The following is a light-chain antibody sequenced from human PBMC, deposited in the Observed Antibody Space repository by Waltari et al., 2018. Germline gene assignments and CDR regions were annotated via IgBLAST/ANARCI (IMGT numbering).Light chain of an antibody. CDR2: DAS. Sequence: DIQMTQYPSSLSASVGDRVTITCQASQDISNYLNWYQQKPGKAPKLLIYDASNLETGVPSRFSGSGSGTDFTFTISSLQPEDIATYYCQQYDNLLGTFGPGTKVDIK. J-gene: IGKJ3*01. CDR3: QQYDNLLGT. V-gene: IGKV1-33*01. CDR1: QDISNY.